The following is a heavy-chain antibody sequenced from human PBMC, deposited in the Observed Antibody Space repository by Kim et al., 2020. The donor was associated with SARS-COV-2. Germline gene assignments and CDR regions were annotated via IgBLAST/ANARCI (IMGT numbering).Heavy chain of an antibody. CDR2: INHSGST. J-gene: IGHJ6*02. D-gene: IGHD4-17*01. V-gene: IGHV4-34*01. CDR3: ARWVRGDYIYYYYGMDV. CDR1: GGSFSGYY. Sequence: SETLSLTCAVYGGSFSGYYWSWIRQPPGKGLEWIGEINHSGSTNSNPSLKSRVTISVDTSKNQFSLKLSSVTAADTAVYYCARWVRGDYIYYYYGMDVWGQGTTVPVSS.